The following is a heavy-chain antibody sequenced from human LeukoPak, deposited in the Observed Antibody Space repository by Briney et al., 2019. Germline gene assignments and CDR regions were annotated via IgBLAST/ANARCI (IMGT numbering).Heavy chain of an antibody. V-gene: IGHV4-38-2*02. Sequence: SETLSLTCTVSGYSISSGYDWGWIRQPPGKGLQWIGSICHSGSTYYNPSLTSRVTISVATAKYQFSLKLSSLNVAAMAFSYCSRYDSDTRDFDPWGQGTLVTISS. J-gene: IGHJ5*02. CDR2: ICHSGST. D-gene: IGHD3-10*01. CDR1: GYSISSGYD. CDR3: SRYDSDTRDFDP.